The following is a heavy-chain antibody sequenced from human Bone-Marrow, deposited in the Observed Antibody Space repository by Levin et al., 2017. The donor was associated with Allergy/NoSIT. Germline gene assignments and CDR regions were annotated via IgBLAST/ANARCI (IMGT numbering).Heavy chain of an antibody. D-gene: IGHD2-2*01. CDR1: GYTFTSYA. CDR2: INAGNGNT. CDR3: ARERGYCSSSSCYHPLDY. V-gene: IGHV1-3*01. J-gene: IGHJ4*02. Sequence: ASVKVSCKASGYTFTSYAMHWVRQAPGQRLEWMGWINAGNGNTKYSQKFQGRVTITRDTSASTAYMELSSLRSEDTAVYYCARERGYCSSSSCYHPLDYWGQGTLVTVSS.